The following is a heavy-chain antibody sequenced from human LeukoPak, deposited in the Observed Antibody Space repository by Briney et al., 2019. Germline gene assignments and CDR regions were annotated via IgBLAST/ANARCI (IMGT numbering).Heavy chain of an antibody. CDR1: GFTFSDYY. V-gene: IGHV3-11*01. J-gene: IGHJ4*02. CDR3: TRRGEYSGSYYSDY. CDR2: ISSSGSTI. D-gene: IGHD1-26*01. Sequence: GGSLRLSCAASGFTFSDYYMSWIRQAPGKGLEWVSYISSSGSTIYHADSVKGRFTISRDNAKNSLYLQMNSLKTEDTAVYYCTRRGEYSGSYYSDYWGQGTLVTVSS.